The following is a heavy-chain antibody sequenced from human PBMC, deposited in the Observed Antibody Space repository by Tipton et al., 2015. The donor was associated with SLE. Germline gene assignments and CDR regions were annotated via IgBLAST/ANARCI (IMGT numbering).Heavy chain of an antibody. Sequence: SGFTFSSYGMHWVRQAPGKGLEWVAFIRYDGSNKYYADSVKGRFTISRDNSKNTLYLQMNSLRAEDTAVYYCARSIAAAGTPFDYWGQGTLVTVSS. V-gene: IGHV3-33*01. CDR3: ARSIAAAGTPFDY. J-gene: IGHJ4*02. CDR1: GFTFSSYG. CDR2: IRYDGSNK. D-gene: IGHD6-13*01.